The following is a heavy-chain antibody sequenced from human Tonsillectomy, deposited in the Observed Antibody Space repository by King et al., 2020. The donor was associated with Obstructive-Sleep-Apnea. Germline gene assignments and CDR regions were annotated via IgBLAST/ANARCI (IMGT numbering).Heavy chain of an antibody. J-gene: IGHJ4*02. D-gene: IGHD2-2*01. Sequence: QLQESGPGLVKPSETLSLTCTVSGGSISSSSYYWGWIRQPPGKGLEWIGSIYYSGSTYYNPSLKSRVTISVDTAKNQFSLKLSSVTAADTAVYYCARRGVVVPAAISFDYWGQGTLVTVSS. CDR2: IYYSGST. CDR1: GGSISSSSYY. V-gene: IGHV4-39*01. CDR3: ARRGVVVPAAISFDY.